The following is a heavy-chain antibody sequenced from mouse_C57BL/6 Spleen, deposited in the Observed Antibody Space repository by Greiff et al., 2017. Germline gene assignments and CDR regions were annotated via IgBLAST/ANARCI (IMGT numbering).Heavy chain of an antibody. V-gene: IGHV7-3*01. J-gene: IGHJ3*01. Sequence: EVMLVESGGGLVQPGGSLSLSCAASGFTFTDYYMSWVRQPPGKALEWLGFIRNKANGYTTEYSASVKGRFTISRDNSQSILYLQMNALRAEDSATYYCARSLYDYDAAYWGQGTLVTVSA. CDR1: GFTFTDYY. CDR3: ARSLYDYDAAY. D-gene: IGHD2-4*01. CDR2: IRNKANGYTT.